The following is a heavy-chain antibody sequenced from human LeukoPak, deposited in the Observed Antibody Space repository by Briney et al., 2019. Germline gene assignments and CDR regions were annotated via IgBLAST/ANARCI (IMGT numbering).Heavy chain of an antibody. V-gene: IGHV3-30*18. CDR3: AKAPSSSWPYYYGMDV. CDR2: ISYDGSNK. CDR1: GFTFSNYG. J-gene: IGHJ6*02. Sequence: GGSLRLSCAASGFTFSNYGMHWVRQAPGKGLEWAAVISYDGSNKYYADSVKGRFTISRDNSKNSLYLQMNSLRTEDTALYYCAKAPSSSWPYYYGMDVWGQGTTVTVSS. D-gene: IGHD6-13*01.